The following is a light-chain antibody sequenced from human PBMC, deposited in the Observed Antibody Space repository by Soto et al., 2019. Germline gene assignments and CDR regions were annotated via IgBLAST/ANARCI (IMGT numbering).Light chain of an antibody. CDR2: YNY. V-gene: IGLV1-36*01. CDR3: AAWDDRLNGVV. J-gene: IGLJ2*01. CDR1: SFNIGNNA. Sequence: QSVLTQPPSVSAAPRQRVTISCSGSSFNIGNNAVNWYQQLPGKAPKLLIYYNYLLPPGVSDRFSGSKSGTSASLAISGLQSEDEADYYCAAWDDRLNGVVFGGGTKLTVL.